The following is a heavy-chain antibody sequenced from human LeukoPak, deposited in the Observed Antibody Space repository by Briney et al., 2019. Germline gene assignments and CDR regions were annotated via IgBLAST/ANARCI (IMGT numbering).Heavy chain of an antibody. CDR3: ARRWNYGRNYYIDV. V-gene: IGHV4-34*01. Sequence: SETLSVTCAVDGGSFSNYYWSWIRLPPGKGLEWIGEINDSGRINYNPSLMSRVTVSVDTSKNQFSLRLTSVTATDTAVYYCARRWNYGRNYYIDVWGKGATISVSS. CDR2: INDSGRI. J-gene: IGHJ6*03. CDR1: GGSFSNYY. D-gene: IGHD1-7*01.